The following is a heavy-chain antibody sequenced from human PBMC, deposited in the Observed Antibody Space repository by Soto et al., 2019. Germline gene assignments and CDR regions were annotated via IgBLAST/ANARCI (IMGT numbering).Heavy chain of an antibody. V-gene: IGHV4-39*01. CDR1: GGSISSSSYY. CDR3: AKGELWFAY. Sequence: NPSETLSLTCTVSGGSISSSSYYWGWIRQPPGKGLEWIGSIYYSGSTYYNPSLKSRVTISVDTSKNQFSLKLSSVTAADTAVYYCAKGELWFAYWGQGTLAPVSS. J-gene: IGHJ4*02. D-gene: IGHD3-10*01. CDR2: IYYSGST.